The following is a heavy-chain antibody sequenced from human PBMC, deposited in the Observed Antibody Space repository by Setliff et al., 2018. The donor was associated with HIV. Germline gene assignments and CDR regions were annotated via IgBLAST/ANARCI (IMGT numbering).Heavy chain of an antibody. CDR3: VGDETTVTFDY. CDR2: IYARGGT. Sequence: SETLSLTCTVSGGSISSSSYYWSWIRQPAGKGLEWIGRIYARGGTNYNPSLESRVTMSVDTSMNQFSLKLTSVTAADTAVYYCVGDETTVTFDYWGQGTLVTASS. CDR1: GGSISSSSYY. J-gene: IGHJ4*02. V-gene: IGHV4-61*02. D-gene: IGHD4-17*01.